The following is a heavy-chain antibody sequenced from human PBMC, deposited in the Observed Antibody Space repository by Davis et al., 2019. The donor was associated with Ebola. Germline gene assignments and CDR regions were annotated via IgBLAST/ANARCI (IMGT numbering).Heavy chain of an antibody. V-gene: IGHV3-11*01. CDR1: GFTFSYYY. Sequence: GESPKTPCAASGFTFSYYYMSWIRQAPGKGLEWVSYISSSGSTIHYADSVKGRFTISRDNAKNSLYLQMNSLRAEDTAVYYCARDSLWYYGMDVWGQGTTVTVSS. CDR2: ISSSGSTI. CDR3: ARDSLWYYGMDV. J-gene: IGHJ6*02.